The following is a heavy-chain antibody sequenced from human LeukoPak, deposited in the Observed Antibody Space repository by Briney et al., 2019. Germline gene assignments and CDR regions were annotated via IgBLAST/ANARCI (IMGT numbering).Heavy chain of an antibody. V-gene: IGHV4-34*01. J-gene: IGHJ4*02. D-gene: IGHD1-26*01. CDR1: GGSFSGYY. Sequence: SETLSLTCAVYGGSFSGYYWSWIRQPPGKGLEWIGEINHSGSTNYNPSLKSRVTISVDTSKNQFSLKLSSVTAADTAVYYCARTSVVGATTYWGQGTLVTVSS. CDR3: ARTSVVGATTY. CDR2: INHSGST.